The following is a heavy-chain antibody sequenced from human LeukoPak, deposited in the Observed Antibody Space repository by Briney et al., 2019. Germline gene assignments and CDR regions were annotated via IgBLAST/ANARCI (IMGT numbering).Heavy chain of an antibody. D-gene: IGHD3-9*01. Sequence: ASVTVSCKASGYTFTSYDINWVRQAPGQGLEWMGWMNPNSGNTGYAQKFQGRVTMTRNTSISTAYMELSSLRSEDTAVYYCARSPSDILTGYYAVYFDYWGQGTLVTVSS. CDR3: ARSPSDILTGYYAVYFDY. CDR2: MNPNSGNT. CDR1: GYTFTSYD. J-gene: IGHJ4*02. V-gene: IGHV1-8*01.